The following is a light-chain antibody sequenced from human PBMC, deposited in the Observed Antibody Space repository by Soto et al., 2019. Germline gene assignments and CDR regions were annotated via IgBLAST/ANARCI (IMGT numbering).Light chain of an antibody. CDR3: QQRSNSPPWIT. V-gene: IGKV3D-20*02. J-gene: IGKJ5*01. CDR2: GAS. Sequence: EIVLTQSPATLSLSPGERASLSCRASQSVSSGHLAWYQQKPGQAPRLLIYGASSRATGIPDRFSGSGSGTDFTLTISSLEPEDSAVYYCQQRSNSPPWITFGQGTRLEIK. CDR1: QSVSSGH.